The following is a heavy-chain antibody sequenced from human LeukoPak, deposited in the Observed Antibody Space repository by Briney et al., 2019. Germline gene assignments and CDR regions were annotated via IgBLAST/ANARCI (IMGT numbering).Heavy chain of an antibody. V-gene: IGHV3-21*01. CDR1: GFPFSSYS. Sequence: GGSLRLSCAGSGFPFSSYSMNWVRQAPGKGLEWVSSITSSSSSIYYADSVKGRFTISRDNAKNSLYLQMNSLRAEDTAVYYCAKPRQDVVPAAISAFDIWGQGTMVTVSS. CDR2: ITSSSSSI. J-gene: IGHJ3*02. D-gene: IGHD2-2*01. CDR3: AKPRQDVVPAAISAFDI.